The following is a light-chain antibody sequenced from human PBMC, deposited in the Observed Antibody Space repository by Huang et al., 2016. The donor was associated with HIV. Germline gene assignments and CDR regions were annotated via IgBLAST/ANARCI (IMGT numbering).Light chain of an antibody. CDR3: QQYYSSPFT. CDR1: QTILHDSGGRNY. CDR2: WAS. J-gene: IGKJ3*01. Sequence: DIVMTQSPDSLAVSLGDRATINCKSSQTILHDSGGRNYLAWYQQKPGPPPKLLIHWASSRKSGVPDRFIGSGSGTDFTLTISSLQAEDVAVYYCQQYYSSPFTFGPGTNVDI. V-gene: IGKV4-1*01.